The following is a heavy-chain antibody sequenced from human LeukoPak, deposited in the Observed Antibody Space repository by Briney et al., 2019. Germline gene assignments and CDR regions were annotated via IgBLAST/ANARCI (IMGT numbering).Heavy chain of an antibody. CDR1: GYSISSGYY. CDR2: IYHSGST. D-gene: IGHD1-26*01. Sequence: SETLSLTCTVSGYSISSGYYWGWIRQPPGKGLEWIGSIYHSGSTYYNPSLESRVTISVDTSKNQFSLKLSSVTAADTAVYYCARGDLGGDYFDYWGQGTLVTVSS. CDR3: ARGDLGGDYFDY. V-gene: IGHV4-38-2*02. J-gene: IGHJ4*02.